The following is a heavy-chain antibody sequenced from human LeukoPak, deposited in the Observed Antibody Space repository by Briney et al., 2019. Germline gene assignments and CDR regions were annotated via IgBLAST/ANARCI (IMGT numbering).Heavy chain of an antibody. CDR3: ARHRPGPYDY. J-gene: IGHJ4*02. CDR2: IYYSGST. CDR1: GGSISIYY. V-gene: IGHV4-59*08. Sequence: PSETLSLTCTVSGGSISIYYWSWIRQPPGKGLEWIGYIYYSGSTNYNPSLKSRVTISVDTSKNQFSLKLSSVTAADTAVYYCARHRPGPYDYWGQGTLATVSS.